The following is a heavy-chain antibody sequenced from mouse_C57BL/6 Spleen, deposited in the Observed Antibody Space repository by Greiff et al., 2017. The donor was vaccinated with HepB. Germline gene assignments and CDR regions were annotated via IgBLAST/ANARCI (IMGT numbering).Heavy chain of an antibody. CDR3: ARAVDYYGSRSFAY. V-gene: IGHV5-4*01. Sequence: EVQGVESGGGLVKPGGSLKLSCAASGFTFSSYAMSWVRQTPEKRLEWVATISDGGSYTYYPDNVKGRFTISRDNAKNNLYLQMSHLKSEDTAMYYCARAVDYYGSRSFAYWGQGTLVTVSA. CDR1: GFTFSSYA. J-gene: IGHJ3*01. D-gene: IGHD1-1*01. CDR2: ISDGGSYT.